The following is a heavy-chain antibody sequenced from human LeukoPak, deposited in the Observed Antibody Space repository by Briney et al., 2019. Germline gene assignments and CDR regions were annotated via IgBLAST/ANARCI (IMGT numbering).Heavy chain of an antibody. CDR2: ISAYNGNT. V-gene: IGHV1-18*04. D-gene: IGHD6-19*01. CDR3: ARGGSGWFSDY. CDR1: GYTFTGYY. J-gene: IGHJ4*02. Sequence: ASVKVSCKASGYTFTGYYMHWVRQAPGQRLEWMGWISAYNGNTNYAQMLQDRVTLTTDTSTSTAYMELRSLTSDDTAVYYCARGGSGWFSDYWGQGTLVTVSS.